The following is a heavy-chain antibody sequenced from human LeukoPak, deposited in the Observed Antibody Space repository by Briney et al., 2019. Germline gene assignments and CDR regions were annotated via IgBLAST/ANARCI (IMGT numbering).Heavy chain of an antibody. D-gene: IGHD1-26*01. J-gene: IGHJ4*02. CDR3: ARRSGSYPRWGYFDY. CDR2: IKQDGSEK. V-gene: IGHV3-7*01. Sequence: GGSLRLSCAASGFTFSSYWMSWVRQAPGKGLEWVANIKQDGSEKYYVDSVKGRFTISRDNAKNSLYLQMNSLRAEDTAVYYCARRSGSYPRWGYFDYWGQGTLVTVSS. CDR1: GFTFSSYW.